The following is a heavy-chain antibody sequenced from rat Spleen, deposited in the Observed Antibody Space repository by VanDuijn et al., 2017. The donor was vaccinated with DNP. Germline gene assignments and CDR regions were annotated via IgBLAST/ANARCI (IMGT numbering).Heavy chain of an antibody. CDR3: AAGDFKAFDY. CDR2: ISPSGGST. D-gene: IGHD1-4*01. J-gene: IGHJ2*01. V-gene: IGHV5-19*01. CDR1: GFTFNNYG. Sequence: EVQLVESGGGLVQPGRSLKLSCAASGFTFNNYGMHWIRQAPMEGLVWVASISPSGGSTFYRDSVKGRFTISRDNAKSTLYLQMDSLRSEDTATYYCAAGDFKAFDYWGQGVMVTVSS.